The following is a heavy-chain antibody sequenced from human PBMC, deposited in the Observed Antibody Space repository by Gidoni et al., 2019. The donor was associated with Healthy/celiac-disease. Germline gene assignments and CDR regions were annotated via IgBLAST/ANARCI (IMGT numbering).Heavy chain of an antibody. CDR1: GFTLSSYA. V-gene: IGHV3-23*01. CDR3: AKGGWYYYYYMDV. Sequence: EVQLLESGGGLVQPGGSLTLPWAASGFTLSSYAMSWVRQAPGKGLEWVSAISGSGGSTYYADSVKGRFTISRDNSKNTLYLQMNSLRAEDTAVYYCAKGGWYYYYYMDVWGKGTTVTVSS. J-gene: IGHJ6*03. D-gene: IGHD6-19*01. CDR2: ISGSGGST.